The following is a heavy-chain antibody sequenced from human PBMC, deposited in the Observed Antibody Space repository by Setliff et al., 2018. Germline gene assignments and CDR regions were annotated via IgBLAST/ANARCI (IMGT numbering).Heavy chain of an antibody. V-gene: IGHV1-69-2*01. CDR3: TTGLRHGVPYFDL. CDR1: GYTFTDYY. J-gene: IGHJ4*02. D-gene: IGHD3-10*01. CDR2: VDPEDGHT. Sequence: ASVKGSCKASGYTFTDYYMYWVQQAPGKGLEWMGRVDPEDGHTKYAEKFQGRITISADMSLDIAHMELGSLTSEDTAVYYCTTGLRHGVPYFDLWGQGTLVTSPQ.